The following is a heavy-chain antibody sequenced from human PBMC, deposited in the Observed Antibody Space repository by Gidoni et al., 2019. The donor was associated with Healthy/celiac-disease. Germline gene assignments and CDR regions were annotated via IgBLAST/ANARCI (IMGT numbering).Heavy chain of an antibody. Sequence: MNEVRQAPGKGLEWVSSISSSSSYIYYADSVKGRFTISRDNAKNSLYLQMNSLRAEDTAVYYCARVHGFSSSWYVGVDYWGQGTLVTVSS. J-gene: IGHJ4*02. CDR2: ISSSSSYI. D-gene: IGHD6-13*01. V-gene: IGHV3-21*01. CDR3: ARVHGFSSSWYVGVDY.